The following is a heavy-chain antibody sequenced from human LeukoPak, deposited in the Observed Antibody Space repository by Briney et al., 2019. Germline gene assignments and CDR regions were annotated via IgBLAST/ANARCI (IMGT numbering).Heavy chain of an antibody. Sequence: PSETLSLTCTVSGGSISSNYWSWIRQPPGKGLEWIGYIYYSGSTNYNPSLKSRVTISVDTSKNQFSLKLSSVTAADTAVYYCARESNFWRAFDYWGQGTLVTVSS. CDR2: IYYSGST. D-gene: IGHD3-3*01. V-gene: IGHV4-59*01. J-gene: IGHJ4*02. CDR1: GGSISSNY. CDR3: ARESNFWRAFDY.